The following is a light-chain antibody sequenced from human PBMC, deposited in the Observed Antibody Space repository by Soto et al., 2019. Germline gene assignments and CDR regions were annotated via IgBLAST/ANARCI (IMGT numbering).Light chain of an antibody. V-gene: IGKV3-20*01. CDR1: QSVSSSY. CDR3: QQYGSSRT. Sequence: EIVLTQSPGTLSLSPGERATLSCRASQSVSSSYLAWYQQKPGQAPRLLIYGASSRATGIPDRFSGSGSGTVFTLTIRSLEPEDFAVYYCQQYGSSRTFVQRTKVAIK. CDR2: GAS. J-gene: IGKJ1*01.